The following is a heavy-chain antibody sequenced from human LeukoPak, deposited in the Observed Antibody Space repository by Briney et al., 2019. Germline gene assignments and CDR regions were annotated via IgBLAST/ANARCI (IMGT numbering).Heavy chain of an antibody. V-gene: IGHV4-34*01. CDR2: INLSGST. J-gene: IGHJ4*02. D-gene: IGHD3-10*01. CDR1: GGSFSGYY. CDR3: ARGRLLYYFDY. Sequence: SSETLSLTCAVYGGSFSGYYWSWIRQPPGKGLEWIGEINLSGSTNYNPSLKSRVTISVDTSKNQFSLKLSSVTAADTAVYYCARGRLLYYFDYWGQGTLVTVSS.